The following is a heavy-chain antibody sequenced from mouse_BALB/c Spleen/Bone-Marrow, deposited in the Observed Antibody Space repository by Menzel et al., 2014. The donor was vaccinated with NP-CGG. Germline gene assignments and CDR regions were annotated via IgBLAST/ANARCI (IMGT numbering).Heavy chain of an antibody. D-gene: IGHD1-2*01. CDR1: GYTFTDYN. J-gene: IGHJ3*01. Sequence: EVKLVESGPELVKPGASVKISCKASGYTFTDYNMHWVKQSHGKSLEWIGYIYPYNGGTGYNQKFKSKATLTVDNSSSAAYMELRSLTSEDFAVYFCARRFITTAAWFAYWGQGTLVTVSA. V-gene: IGHV1S29*02. CDR3: ARRFITTAAWFAY. CDR2: IYPYNGGT.